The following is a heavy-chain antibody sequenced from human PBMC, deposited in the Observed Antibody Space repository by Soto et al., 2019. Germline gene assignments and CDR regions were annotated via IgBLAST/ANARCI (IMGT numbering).Heavy chain of an antibody. CDR2: ISGSGGST. D-gene: IGHD2-2*01. V-gene: IGHV3-23*01. J-gene: IGHJ4*02. Sequence: GGSLRLSCAASGFTFSSYAMSWVRQAPGKGLEWVSAISGSGGSTYYAASVKGRFTISSDNSKNTLYLQMNSLRAEDTAVYYCAKDLPFVVPAATDYWGQGTLVTVSS. CDR3: AKDLPFVVPAATDY. CDR1: GFTFSSYA.